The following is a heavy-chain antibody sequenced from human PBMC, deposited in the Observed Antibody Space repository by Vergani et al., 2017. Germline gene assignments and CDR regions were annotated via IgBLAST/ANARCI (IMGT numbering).Heavy chain of an antibody. CDR1: GFTFDDYA. D-gene: IGHD3-10*01. J-gene: IGHJ3*02. Sequence: EVQLVESGGVVVQPGGSLRLSCAASGFTFDDYAMSWVRQAPGKGLEWVSSISSSSSYIYYADSVKGRFTISRDNAKNSLYLQMNSLRAEDTAVYYCARAHGSGVLDAFDIWGQGTMVTVSS. V-gene: IGHV3-21*01. CDR2: ISSSSSYI. CDR3: ARAHGSGVLDAFDI.